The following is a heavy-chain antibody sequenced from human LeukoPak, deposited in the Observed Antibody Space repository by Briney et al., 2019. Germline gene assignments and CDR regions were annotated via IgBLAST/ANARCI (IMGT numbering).Heavy chain of an antibody. D-gene: IGHD6-19*01. V-gene: IGHV3-21*01. CDR1: GFTFSSFN. J-gene: IGHJ4*02. CDR3: ARYNSGWNDY. Sequence: GGSLRLSCAASGFTFSSFNMNWVRQAPGKGLEWVSSISSTSSLIWYADSLKGRFTISRDNAKNSLYLQMDSLRAKDTAIYYCARYNSGWNDYWGQGTLVTVSS. CDR2: ISSTSSLI.